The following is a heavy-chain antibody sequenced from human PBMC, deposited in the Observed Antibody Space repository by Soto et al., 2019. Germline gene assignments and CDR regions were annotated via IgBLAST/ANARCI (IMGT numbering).Heavy chain of an antibody. CDR1: GGSISSSSYY. CDR2: IYYSGST. Sequence: SETLSLTCTVSGGSISSSSYYWGWIRQPPGKGLEWIGSIYYSGSTYYNPSLKSRGTISVDTSKNQFSRKLSSVTAADTAVYYCARHPYSSSRFDYWGQGTLVT. D-gene: IGHD6-6*01. CDR3: ARHPYSSSRFDY. V-gene: IGHV4-39*01. J-gene: IGHJ4*02.